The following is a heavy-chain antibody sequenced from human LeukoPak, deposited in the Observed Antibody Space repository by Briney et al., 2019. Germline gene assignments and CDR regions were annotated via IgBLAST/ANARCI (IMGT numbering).Heavy chain of an antibody. V-gene: IGHV4-38-2*01. J-gene: IGHJ4*02. Sequence: PSETLSLTCAVSGYSISSGYYWGWIRQPPGKGLEWIGSIYHSGSTYYNPSLKSRVTISVDTSKNQFSLKLSSVTAADTAVYYCARHDPITVIVVVAGALGYFDYWGQGTLVTVSS. D-gene: IGHD3-22*01. CDR2: IYHSGST. CDR3: ARHDPITVIVVVAGALGYFDY. CDR1: GYSISSGYY.